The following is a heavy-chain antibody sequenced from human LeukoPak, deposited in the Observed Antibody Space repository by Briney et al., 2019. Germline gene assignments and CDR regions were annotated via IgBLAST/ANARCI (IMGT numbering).Heavy chain of an antibody. J-gene: IGHJ4*02. CDR1: GGSFSGYY. D-gene: IGHD3-22*01. CDR3: ARGPAVYDSSGYYPDY. V-gene: IGHV4-34*01. CDR2: INHSGST. Sequence: SSETLSLTCAVYGGSFSGYYWSWIRQPPGKRLEWIGEINHSGSTNYNPSLKGRVTISVDTSKNQFSLKLSSVTAADTAVYYCARGPAVYDSSGYYPDYWGQGTLVTVSS.